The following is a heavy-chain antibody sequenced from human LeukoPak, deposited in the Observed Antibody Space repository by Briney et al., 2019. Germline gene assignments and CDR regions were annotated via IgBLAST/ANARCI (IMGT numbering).Heavy chain of an antibody. V-gene: IGHV4-38-2*02. Sequence: PSETLSLTCTVSGYSISSGYYWGWIRQPSGKGLEWIGSIYHRGSTYYNPSLKSRVTISVDTSKNHFSLRLSSVTAADTAVYYCARDPPAYFYGSSGSSLDAFDIWGQGTMVTVSS. CDR2: IYHRGST. CDR3: ARDPPAYFYGSSGSSLDAFDI. CDR1: GYSISSGYY. D-gene: IGHD3-22*01. J-gene: IGHJ3*02.